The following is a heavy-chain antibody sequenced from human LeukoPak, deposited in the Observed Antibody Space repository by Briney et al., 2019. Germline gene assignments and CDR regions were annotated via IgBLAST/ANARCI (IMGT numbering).Heavy chain of an antibody. CDR1: GGSTSSGGYS. Sequence: SQTLSLTCAVSGGSTSSGGYSWSWIRQPPGKGLEWIGYIYHSGSTYYNPSLKSRVTISVDRSKNQFSLKLSSVTAADTAVYYCARVYVWGNDRHFDYWGQGTLVTVSS. CDR2: IYHSGST. J-gene: IGHJ4*02. V-gene: IGHV4-30-2*01. D-gene: IGHD3-16*01. CDR3: ARVYVWGNDRHFDY.